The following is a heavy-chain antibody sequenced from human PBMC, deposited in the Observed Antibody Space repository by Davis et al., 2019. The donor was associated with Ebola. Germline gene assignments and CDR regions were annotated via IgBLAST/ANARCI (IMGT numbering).Heavy chain of an antibody. CDR1: GGSISSSSYY. CDR3: ARRAMITFGGVIVTSYYFDY. D-gene: IGHD3-16*02. Sequence: SETLSLTCTVSGGSISSSSYYWGWIRQPPGKGLEWIGDIYYSGSTNYNPSLKSRVTISVDTSKNQFSLKLSSVTAADTAVYYCARRAMITFGGVIVTSYYFDYWGQGTLVTVSS. CDR2: IYYSGST. V-gene: IGHV4-61*05. J-gene: IGHJ4*02.